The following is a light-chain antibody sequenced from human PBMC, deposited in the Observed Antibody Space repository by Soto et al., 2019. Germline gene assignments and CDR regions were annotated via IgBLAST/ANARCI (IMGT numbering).Light chain of an antibody. J-gene: IGKJ1*01. CDR3: QQYDSSPRT. CDR1: QSVSSSF. V-gene: IGKV3-20*01. CDR2: GAS. Sequence: EMVLTQSPGTLSLSPGESATHSCRASQSVSSSFLAWYQQKPGQAPRLLIYGASSRATGIPDRFSGSGSGTDFTLTISRLEPEDFAVYYCQQYDSSPRTFGQGTKVEIK.